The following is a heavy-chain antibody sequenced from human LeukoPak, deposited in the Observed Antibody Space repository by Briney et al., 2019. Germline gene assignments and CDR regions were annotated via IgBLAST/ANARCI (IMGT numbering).Heavy chain of an antibody. CDR1: GYTFTSYY. D-gene: IGHD5-24*01. Sequence: GASVKVTCKASGYTFTSYYMHWVRQAPGQGLEWMGIINPSGGSINYAQKFQGRVTMTRDTATSTVCMELSSLRSEDTAVYYCARVREMTTPYFDYWGQGTLVTVSS. J-gene: IGHJ4*02. V-gene: IGHV1-46*01. CDR2: INPSGGSI. CDR3: ARVREMTTPYFDY.